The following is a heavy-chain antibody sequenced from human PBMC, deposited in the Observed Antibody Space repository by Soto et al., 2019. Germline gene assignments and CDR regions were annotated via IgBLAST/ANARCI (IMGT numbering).Heavy chain of an antibody. J-gene: IGHJ6*02. V-gene: IGHV1-18*01. Sequence: GASVKVSCKASGYTFTSYGISWVRQAPGQGLEWMGWISAYNGNTNYAQKLQGRVTMTTDTSTSTAYMELRSLRSDDTAVYYCARDLADTAMVTSYYYYYGMDVWGQGTTVTAP. CDR2: ISAYNGNT. D-gene: IGHD5-18*01. CDR3: ARDLADTAMVTSYYYYYGMDV. CDR1: GYTFTSYG.